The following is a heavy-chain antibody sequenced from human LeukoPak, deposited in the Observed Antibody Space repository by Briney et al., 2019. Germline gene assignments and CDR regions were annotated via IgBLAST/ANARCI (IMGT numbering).Heavy chain of an antibody. D-gene: IGHD6-13*01. CDR3: ARFWPGYSSPFDP. CDR2: ISSSGSTI. CDR1: GFTFSGYE. V-gene: IGHV3-48*03. J-gene: IGHJ5*02. Sequence: PGGSLRLSCAASGFTFSGYEMNWVRQAPGKGLEWVSYISSSGSTISYADSVKGRFTISRDNAKNSLYLQMNSLRAEDTAVYYCARFWPGYSSPFDPWGQGTLVTVSS.